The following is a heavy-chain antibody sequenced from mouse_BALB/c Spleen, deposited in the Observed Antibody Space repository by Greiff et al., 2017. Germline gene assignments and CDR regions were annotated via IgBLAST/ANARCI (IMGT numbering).Heavy chain of an antibody. Sequence: LQESGAELAKPGASVKMSCKASGYTFTSYWMHWVKQRPGQGLEWIGYINPSTGYTEYNQQFKDQATLTADKSSSTAYMQLSSLTSEDSAVYYYARGHLVKGFDYWGQGTLVTVSA. CDR2: INPSTGYT. CDR3: ARGHLVKGFDY. D-gene: IGHD1-3*01. V-gene: IGHV1-7*01. CDR1: GYTFTSYW. J-gene: IGHJ3*01.